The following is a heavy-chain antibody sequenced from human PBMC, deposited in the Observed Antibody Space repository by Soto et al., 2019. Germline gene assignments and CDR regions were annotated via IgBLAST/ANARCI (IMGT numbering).Heavy chain of an antibody. J-gene: IGHJ5*02. CDR1: GYKFTSSW. V-gene: IGHV5-51*01. D-gene: IGHD3-22*01. CDR2: IFPSDSDT. Sequence: PGESLKISCRTSGYKFTSSWIAWVRQKPGKGLEWMGIIFPSDSDTRYSPSFQGQVTISADRSTSTVFLQCASLKASDTAVYFCARKDKSGYFNWFDPWGQGTLVTVSS. CDR3: ARKDKSGYFNWFDP.